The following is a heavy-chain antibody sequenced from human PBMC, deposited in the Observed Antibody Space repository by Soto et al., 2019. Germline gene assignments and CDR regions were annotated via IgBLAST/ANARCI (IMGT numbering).Heavy chain of an antibody. V-gene: IGHV4-34*01. CDR3: ARGRRPAAMFFDY. D-gene: IGHD2-2*01. CDR1: GGSFSGYY. CDR2: INHSGST. Sequence: SETLSLTCAVYGGSFSGYYWSWIRQPPGKGLEWIGEINHSGSTNYNPSLKSRVTISVDTSKNQFSLKLSSVTAADTAVYYCARGRRPAAMFFDYWGQGTLVTVSS. J-gene: IGHJ4*02.